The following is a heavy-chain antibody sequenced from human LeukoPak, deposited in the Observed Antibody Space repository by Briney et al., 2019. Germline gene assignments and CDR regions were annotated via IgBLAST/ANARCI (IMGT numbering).Heavy chain of an antibody. V-gene: IGHV4-59*01. CDR1: GGSISSYY. Sequence: TSKTLSLTCTVSGGSISSYYWSWIRQPPGKGLEWIGYIYYSGSTNYNPSLKSRVTISVDTSKNQFSLKLSSVTAADTAVYYCASSLQAARPHWFDPWGQGTLVTVSS. J-gene: IGHJ5*02. D-gene: IGHD6-6*01. CDR3: ASSLQAARPHWFDP. CDR2: IYYSGST.